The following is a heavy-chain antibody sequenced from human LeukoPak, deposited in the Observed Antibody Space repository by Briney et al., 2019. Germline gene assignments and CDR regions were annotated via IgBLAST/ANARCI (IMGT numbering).Heavy chain of an antibody. J-gene: IGHJ4*02. Sequence: GSLRLSCAASGFTFSTYGMHWVRQAPGKGLEWVGVISYDGSNKYYADSVKGRFTISRDNSKNTLSLQMNSLRSEDTAVYYCAKGWDTKSTSRSPFDYWGQGTLVTVSS. CDR3: AKGWDTKSTSRSPFDY. CDR1: GFTFSTYG. D-gene: IGHD1-26*01. V-gene: IGHV3-30*18. CDR2: ISYDGSNK.